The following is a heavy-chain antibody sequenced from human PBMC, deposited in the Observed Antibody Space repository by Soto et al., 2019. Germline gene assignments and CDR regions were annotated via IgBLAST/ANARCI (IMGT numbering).Heavy chain of an antibody. Sequence: ASVKVSCKASGYTFTGYYMHWVRQAPGQGFEWMGRISPNSGGTNYAQKFQGRVTMTRDTSISTAYMELSRLRSDDTAVYYCARTSGRYYDSSGYLGYWGQGTLVTVSS. J-gene: IGHJ4*02. D-gene: IGHD3-22*01. CDR1: GYTFTGYY. CDR2: ISPNSGGT. V-gene: IGHV1-2*02. CDR3: ARTSGRYYDSSGYLGY.